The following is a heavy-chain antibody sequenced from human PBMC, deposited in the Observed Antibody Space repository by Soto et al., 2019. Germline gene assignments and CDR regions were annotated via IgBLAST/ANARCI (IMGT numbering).Heavy chain of an antibody. CDR3: MLGSGWKDFGY. CDR2: IYYSGST. J-gene: IGHJ4*02. Sequence: SETLSLTCTVSGCSISGSSYYWGWIRQPPGKGLEWIGNIYYSGSTYYNPSLKSRVTISVDTSKNQFSLKLSSVTAADTAVYYCMLGSGWKDFGYWGQGTLVT. D-gene: IGHD3-22*01. V-gene: IGHV4-39*01. CDR1: GCSISGSSYY.